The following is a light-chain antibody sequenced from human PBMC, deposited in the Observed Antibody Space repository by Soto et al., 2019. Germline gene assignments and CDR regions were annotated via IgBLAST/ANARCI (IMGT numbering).Light chain of an antibody. J-gene: IGKJ5*01. V-gene: IGKV3-11*01. CDR3: QQRSNWPPIT. CDR1: QSVSSS. Sequence: EIVLTQSPATLSLSPGERATLSCRASQSVSSSLAWYQQTPGQAPRLLIYDASNRATGIPARFSGSGSGTDFTLTISSLEPEDFAVYYCQQRSNWPPITFGQVTRLEIK. CDR2: DAS.